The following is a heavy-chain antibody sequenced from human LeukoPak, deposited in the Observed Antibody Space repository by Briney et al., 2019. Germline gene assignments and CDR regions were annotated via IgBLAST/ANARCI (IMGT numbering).Heavy chain of an antibody. V-gene: IGHV3-43D*03. CDR2: ISWDGGST. D-gene: IGHD1-7*01. CDR1: GFTFDDYA. J-gene: IGHJ4*02. Sequence: GGSLRLSCAASGFTFDDYAMHWVRHAPGKGLEWVSPISWDGGSTYYADSVKGRFTISRDNSKNSLYLQMNSLRAEDTALYYCARDRGGLELAFDYWGQGTLVTVSS. CDR3: ARDRGGLELAFDY.